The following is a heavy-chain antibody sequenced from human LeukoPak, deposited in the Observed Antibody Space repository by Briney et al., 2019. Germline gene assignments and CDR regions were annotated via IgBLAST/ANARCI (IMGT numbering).Heavy chain of an antibody. CDR1: GFTFTTYW. Sequence: PGGSLRLSCAASGFTFTTYWMTWVRQAPGKGLEWVANIKQDGSDKYYMDSVKGRFTISRDNANNALYLQMNGLRDEDTAVYYCARVAAAVPDYWGQGTLVTVSS. D-gene: IGHD6-13*01. CDR3: ARVAAAVPDY. CDR2: IKQDGSDK. J-gene: IGHJ4*02. V-gene: IGHV3-7*04.